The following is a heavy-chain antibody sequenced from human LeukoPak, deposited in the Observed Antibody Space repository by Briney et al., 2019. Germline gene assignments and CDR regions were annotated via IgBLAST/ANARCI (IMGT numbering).Heavy chain of an antibody. V-gene: IGHV1-8*02. J-gene: IGHJ5*02. CDR1: GYTFTSYG. CDR2: IDPNSGDT. CDR3: ARGQPPERTYYNILTGYWGDSNWFDP. D-gene: IGHD3-9*01. Sequence: GASVKVSCKASGYTFTSYGISWVRQAPGQGLEWMGWIDPNSGDTNYAQKFQDRVTMTRNTSISTAYMELSSLRSEDTAVYYCARGQPPERTYYNILTGYWGDSNWFDPWGQGTLVTVSS.